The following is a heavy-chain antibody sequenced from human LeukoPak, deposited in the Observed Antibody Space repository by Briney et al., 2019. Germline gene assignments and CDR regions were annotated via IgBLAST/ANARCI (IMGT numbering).Heavy chain of an antibody. CDR3: ARSKFP. V-gene: IGHV3-21*01. Sequence: GGSLTLSCAASGFTFSSYTMNWLRQAPGKGLEWVSSISSSSSDIYYADSVKGRFTISRDNAKNSLYLQMNSLRAEDTAVYYCARSKFPWGQGTLVTVSS. CDR1: GFTFSSYT. J-gene: IGHJ5*02. CDR2: ISSSSSDI.